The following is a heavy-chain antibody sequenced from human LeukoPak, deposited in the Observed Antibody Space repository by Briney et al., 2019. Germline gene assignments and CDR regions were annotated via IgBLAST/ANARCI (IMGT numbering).Heavy chain of an antibody. V-gene: IGHV4-39*07. CDR3: ARRVDGVHFDY. J-gene: IGHJ4*02. D-gene: IGHD4-17*01. CDR2: IYYSGST. CDR1: GGSINSSDYY. Sequence: SETLSLTCTVSGGSINSSDYYWGWIRQPPGKGLEWIGSIYYSGSTYYNPSLKSRVTISVDTSKNQFSLKLSSVTAADTAVYYCARRVDGVHFDYWGQGTLVTVSS.